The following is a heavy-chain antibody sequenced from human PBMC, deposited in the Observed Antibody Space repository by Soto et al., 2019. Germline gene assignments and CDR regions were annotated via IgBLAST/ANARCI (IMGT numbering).Heavy chain of an antibody. CDR2: IYNSDTT. V-gene: IGHV3-53*01. Sequence: TGGSLRLSCAASGFTASTNYMSWVRQAPGKGLECVSFIYNSDTTYYVDSVKGRFTISRDSSKNTLYLQMNSLRAEDTAVYYCARGRGYYDTRGYSGYYFDYWGQGILVTVSS. D-gene: IGHD3-22*01. CDR3: ARGRGYYDTRGYSGYYFDY. J-gene: IGHJ4*02. CDR1: GFTASTNY.